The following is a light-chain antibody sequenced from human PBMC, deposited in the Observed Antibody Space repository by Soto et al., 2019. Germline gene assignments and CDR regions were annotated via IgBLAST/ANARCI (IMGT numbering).Light chain of an antibody. CDR1: RIGTES. CDR2: DDS. V-gene: IGLV3-21*02. Sequence: SYELTQPPSVSVAPGQTARITCGGNRIGTESVHWYQQKPGQAPVLVVYDDSDRPSGIPERFSGSKSGNTATLTLSRVEAGDEADYYCQVWDTTINHVLFGGGTKVTVL. J-gene: IGLJ2*01. CDR3: QVWDTTINHVL.